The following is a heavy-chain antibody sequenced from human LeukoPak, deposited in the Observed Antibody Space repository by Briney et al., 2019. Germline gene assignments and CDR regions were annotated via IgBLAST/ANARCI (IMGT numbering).Heavy chain of an antibody. CDR1: GGSISSRSDY. D-gene: IGHD4-23*01. V-gene: IGHV4-39*01. CDR2: LDSSGST. Sequence: PSETLSLTCTVPGGSISSRSDYWGWIRQTPGKRLEWIGNLDSSGSTYYNPSLKSRVTISVGTSKNQFSLNLRSVTAADTAIYFCSRSHDYGGLYFYYYMDVWGKGTTVTVSS. CDR3: SRSHDYGGLYFYYYMDV. J-gene: IGHJ6*03.